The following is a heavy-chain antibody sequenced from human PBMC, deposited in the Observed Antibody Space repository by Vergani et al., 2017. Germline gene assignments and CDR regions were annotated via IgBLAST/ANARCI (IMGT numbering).Heavy chain of an antibody. Sequence: QVQLVQSGAEVKKPGSSVKVSCKASGGTFSRYAISWVRQAPGQGPEWMGGIIPIFGTANYAQKFQGRVPITADESTSTAYMELSSLRFEDTAVYYCTSSPRGDYVRPFDYWGQGTLVTVSS. V-gene: IGHV1-69*01. CDR2: IIPIFGTA. CDR3: TSSPRGDYVRPFDY. J-gene: IGHJ4*02. CDR1: GGTFSRYA. D-gene: IGHD4-17*01.